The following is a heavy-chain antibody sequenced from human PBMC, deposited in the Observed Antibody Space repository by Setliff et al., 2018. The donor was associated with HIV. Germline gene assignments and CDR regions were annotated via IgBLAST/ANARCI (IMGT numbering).Heavy chain of an antibody. CDR1: GYTFTNFG. CDR3: ARARLQGIVTAVGPRDNCLDP. D-gene: IGHD3-9*01. J-gene: IGHJ5*02. CDR2: ISAYTGHA. V-gene: IGHV1-18*01. Sequence: ASVKVSCKASGYTFTNFGIGWVRQAPGQGLEWMGWISAYTGHADYASRLLGRVTLTTDTSTSTAYMELRSLSSDDTAVYFCARARLQGIVTAVGPRDNCLDPWGQGTRVTVSS.